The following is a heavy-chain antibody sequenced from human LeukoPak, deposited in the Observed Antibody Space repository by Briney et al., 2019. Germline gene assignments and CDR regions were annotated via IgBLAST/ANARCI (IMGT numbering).Heavy chain of an antibody. Sequence: PGGSLRLSCAVSGLSVCDNYMSWVRQAPGKGLEWVAVLYSGGSSYYAEVVKGRFSVSRDNSKNTMYLQMNSLRIGDTAVYYCMREGDWAYWGQGTLVTVSS. J-gene: IGHJ4*02. CDR3: MREGDWAY. D-gene: IGHD3-9*01. V-gene: IGHV3-53*01. CDR1: GLSVCDNY. CDR2: LYSGGSS.